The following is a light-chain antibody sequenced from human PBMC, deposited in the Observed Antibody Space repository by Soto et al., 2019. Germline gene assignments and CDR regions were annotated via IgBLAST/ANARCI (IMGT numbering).Light chain of an antibody. V-gene: IGLV1-40*01. CDR3: QSYDNSLSASGV. CDR2: GDS. J-gene: IGLJ3*02. Sequence: QSLLTQPPSVSGAPGQRVTISCTGSRSNIGAGYDVHWYQQLPGRAPKLLIYGDSNRPSGVPDRFSGSKSGTSASLAITGLRAEDEAYYYCQSYDNSLSASGVFGGGTKLTVL. CDR1: RSNIGAGYD.